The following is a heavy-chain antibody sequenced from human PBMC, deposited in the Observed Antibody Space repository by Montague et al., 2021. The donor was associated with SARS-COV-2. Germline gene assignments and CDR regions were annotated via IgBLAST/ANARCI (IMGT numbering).Heavy chain of an antibody. D-gene: IGHD1/OR15-1a*01. CDR3: ARWGLNNAFDI. CDR2: IYFTGXT. J-gene: IGHJ3*02. CDR1: GDSISRSHYF. Sequence: SETLSLTCSVSGDSISRSHYFWAWIRQPPGMGLEWTGSIYFTGXTXYXXSLKSRVTISIDTSKNHFSLRLSSVTAADSAVFYCARWGLNNAFDIWGLGTMITISS. V-gene: IGHV4-39*02.